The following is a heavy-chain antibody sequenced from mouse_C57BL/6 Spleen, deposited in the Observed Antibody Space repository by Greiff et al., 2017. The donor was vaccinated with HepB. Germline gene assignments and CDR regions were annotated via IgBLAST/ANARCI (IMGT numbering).Heavy chain of an antibody. V-gene: IGHV5-17*01. CDR2: ISSGSSTI. CDR1: GFTFSDYG. J-gene: IGHJ2*01. CDR3: ATNPFDY. Sequence: EVMLVESGGGLVKPGGSLKLSCAASGFTFSDYGMHWVRQAPEKGLEWVAYISSGSSTIYYADTVKGRFTISRDNAKNTLFLQMTSLWSEDTAMYYCATNPFDYWGQGTTLTVSS.